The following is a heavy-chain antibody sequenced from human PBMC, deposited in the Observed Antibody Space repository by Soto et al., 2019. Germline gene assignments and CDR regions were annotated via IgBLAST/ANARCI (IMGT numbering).Heavy chain of an antibody. Sequence: GGSLRLSCAASGFTFSSYAMSWVRQAPGKGLEWVSAISGSGGSTYYADSVKGPFTISRDNSKNTLYLQMNSLRAEGTAVYYCAKGPQFRITGTTGAPRSFDYWGQGTLVTVSS. CDR3: AKGPQFRITGTTGAPRSFDY. D-gene: IGHD1-20*01. V-gene: IGHV3-23*01. CDR1: GFTFSSYA. J-gene: IGHJ4*02. CDR2: ISGSGGST.